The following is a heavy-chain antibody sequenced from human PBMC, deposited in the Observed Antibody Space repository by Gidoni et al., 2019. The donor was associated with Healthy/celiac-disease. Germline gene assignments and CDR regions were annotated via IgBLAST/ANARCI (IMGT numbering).Heavy chain of an antibody. V-gene: IGHV3-30-3*01. CDR2: ISYDGSNK. J-gene: IGHJ4*02. Sequence: QVQLVESGGGVVQPGRSLSLSCAPSGFTFSSYAMPWVRQAPGKGLAWVAVISYDGSNKYYADSVKGRFTISRDNSKNTLYLQMNSLRAEDTAVYYCARDGAGIGDYWGQGTLVTVSS. CDR3: ARDGAGIGDY. D-gene: IGHD3-16*02. CDR1: GFTFSSYA.